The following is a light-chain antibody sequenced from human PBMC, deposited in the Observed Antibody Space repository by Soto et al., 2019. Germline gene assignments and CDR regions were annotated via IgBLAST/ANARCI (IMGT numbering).Light chain of an antibody. Sequence: DIQLTQSPSFLSASVGDRVTITCRASQGISGFLAWYQQSPGKAPKLLIYGASTLQTGVPSRFSGSGSGTEFTLTSSSLQPEDFATYFCQHLNSYPSFGPGTKVDI. CDR2: GAS. V-gene: IGKV1-9*01. CDR1: QGISGF. CDR3: QHLNSYPS. J-gene: IGKJ3*01.